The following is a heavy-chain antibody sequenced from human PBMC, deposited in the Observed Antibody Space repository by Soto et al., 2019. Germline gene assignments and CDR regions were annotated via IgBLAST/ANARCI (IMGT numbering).Heavy chain of an antibody. V-gene: IGHV1-69*12. D-gene: IGHD5-18*01. CDR2: IIPIFGPG. CDR3: ASRGYSYGPFDY. J-gene: IGHJ4*02. CDR1: GGIFSNYA. Sequence: QVQLVQSVAEVQKPGSSVTVSCKASGGIFSNYAISWVRQAPGQGLEWMGGIIPIFGPGNYAQKFQGRVTITADESTTTAYMQLSSLRSEDTAVYYCASRGYSYGPFDYWGQGTLVTVYS.